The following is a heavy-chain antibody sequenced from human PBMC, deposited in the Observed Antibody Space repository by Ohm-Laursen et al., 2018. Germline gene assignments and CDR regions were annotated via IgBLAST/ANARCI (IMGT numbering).Heavy chain of an antibody. CDR2: TSSSSSYK. V-gene: IGHV3-21*01. D-gene: IGHD3-3*01. J-gene: IGHJ5*02. Sequence: SLRLSCAASGFTFNSYSMSWVRQAPGKGLEWVSSTSSSSSYKYYADSVKGRFTISRDNAKNSLYLQMNSLRAEDAAMYYCARETSARSGYSPNWFDPWGQGTLVTVSS. CDR3: ARETSARSGYSPNWFDP. CDR1: GFTFNSYS.